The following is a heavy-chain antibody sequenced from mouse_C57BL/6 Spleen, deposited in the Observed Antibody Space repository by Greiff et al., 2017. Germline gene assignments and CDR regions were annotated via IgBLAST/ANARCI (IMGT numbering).Heavy chain of an antibody. CDR3: ARRYYYGSGDAMDY. V-gene: IGHV5-17*01. J-gene: IGHJ4*01. CDR2: ISSGSSTI. CDR1: GFTFSDYG. D-gene: IGHD1-1*01. Sequence: EVQVVESGGGLVKPGGSLKLSCAASGFTFSDYGMHWVRQAPEKGLEWVAYISSGSSTIYYADTVKGRFTISRDNAKNTLFLQMTSLRSEDTAMYYCARRYYYGSGDAMDYWGQGTSVTVSS.